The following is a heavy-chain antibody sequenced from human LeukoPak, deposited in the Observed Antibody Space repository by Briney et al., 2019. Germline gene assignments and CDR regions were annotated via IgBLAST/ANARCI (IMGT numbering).Heavy chain of an antibody. D-gene: IGHD2-15*01. Sequence: GGSLRLSCAASGFTFSSYNMNWVRQAPGKGLEWVSYISSSSNTIYYADSVKGRFTVSRDNAKNSLYLQMNSLRAEDTAVYYCAKEARFTVAATPLGWFDPWGQGTLVTVSS. V-gene: IGHV3-48*04. CDR1: GFTFSSYN. CDR2: ISSSSNTI. CDR3: AKEARFTVAATPLGWFDP. J-gene: IGHJ5*02.